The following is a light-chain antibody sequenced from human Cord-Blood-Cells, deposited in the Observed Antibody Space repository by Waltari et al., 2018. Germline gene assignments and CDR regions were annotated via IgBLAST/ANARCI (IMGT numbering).Light chain of an antibody. CDR3: SSYTSSSTPYV. V-gene: IGLV2-14*01. CDR1: SSDVGGYHY. J-gene: IGLJ1*01. CDR2: EVS. Sequence: QSALTQPASVSASPGQSIPIPCTGTSSDVGGYHYVSWYQQHPGKAHKLMIYEVSNRPSGVSNRFSGSKSGNTASLTISGLQAEDEADYYCSSYTSSSTPYVFGTGTKVTVL.